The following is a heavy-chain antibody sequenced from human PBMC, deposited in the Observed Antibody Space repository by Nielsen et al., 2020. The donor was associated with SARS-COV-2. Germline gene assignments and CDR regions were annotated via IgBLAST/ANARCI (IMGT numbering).Heavy chain of an antibody. J-gene: IGHJ6*02. CDR3: ARGPIKYYNYYYAMDV. Sequence: ASVKVSCKASGYTFTYYDINWVRQSPGQGLEWLGWMSPNSGRTGNARKFQGRVTMTRDTSINTAYMDLSSLTSEDTALYYCARGPIKYYNYYYAMDVWGQGTAVTVS. CDR1: GYTFTYYD. CDR2: MSPNSGRT. D-gene: IGHD5-24*01. V-gene: IGHV1-8*01.